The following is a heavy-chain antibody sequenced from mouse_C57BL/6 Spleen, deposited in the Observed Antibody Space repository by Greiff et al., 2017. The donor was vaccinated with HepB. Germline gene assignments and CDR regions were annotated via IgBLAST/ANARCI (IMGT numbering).Heavy chain of an antibody. D-gene: IGHD2-4*01. V-gene: IGHV1-26*01. CDR3: AREGNYDYDEGFAY. Sequence: EVQLQQSGPELVKPGASVKISCKASGYTFTDYYMNWVKQSHGKSLEWIGDINPNNGGTSYNQKFKGKATLTVDKSSSTAYMELRSLTSEDSAVYYCAREGNYDYDEGFAYWGQGTLVTVSA. CDR2: INPNNGGT. CDR1: GYTFTDYY. J-gene: IGHJ3*01.